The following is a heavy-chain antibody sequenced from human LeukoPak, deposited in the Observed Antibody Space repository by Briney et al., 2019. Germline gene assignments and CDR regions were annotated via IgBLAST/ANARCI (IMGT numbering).Heavy chain of an antibody. V-gene: IGHV4-59*01. CDR3: AREVHGTEALFDF. CDR1: GGSISSYY. CDR2: IYYSGST. Sequence: SETLSLTCTVSGGSISSYYWSWIRQPPGKGLEWIGYIYYSGSTNYNPSLKSRVTISVDTSKNQFSLKLSSVTAADTAVYYCAREVHGTEALFDFGGQGKRVTVSS. J-gene: IGHJ3*01. D-gene: IGHD3/OR15-3a*01.